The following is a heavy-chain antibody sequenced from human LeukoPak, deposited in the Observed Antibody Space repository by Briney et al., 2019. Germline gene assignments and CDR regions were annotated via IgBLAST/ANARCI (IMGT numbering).Heavy chain of an antibody. CDR2: IYYSGST. CDR1: GGSISSSPYY. Sequence: PSETLSLTCTVSGGSISSSPYYWGWSRQPPGKGLEWIGNIYYSGSTYYNPSLKTRVTISVDTSKNQFSLKLTSVTAADTAVYYCARHASVDGNWPRPLDYWGQGSLVTVS. J-gene: IGHJ4*02. CDR3: ARHASVDGNWPRPLDY. D-gene: IGHD6-19*01. V-gene: IGHV4-39*01.